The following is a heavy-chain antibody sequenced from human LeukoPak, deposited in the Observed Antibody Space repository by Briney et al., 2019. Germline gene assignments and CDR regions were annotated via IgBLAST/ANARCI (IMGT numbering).Heavy chain of an antibody. V-gene: IGHV4-59*12. CDR1: GGSISSYY. CDR2: IYYSGST. J-gene: IGHJ4*02. D-gene: IGHD1-26*01. CDR3: TRGGELMNY. Sequence: SETLSLTCTVSGGSISSYYWSWIRQPPGKGLEWIGYIYYSGSTNYNPSLKSRVTISVDKSKNQFSLKLSSVTAADTAVYYCTRGGELMNYWGQGTLVTVSS.